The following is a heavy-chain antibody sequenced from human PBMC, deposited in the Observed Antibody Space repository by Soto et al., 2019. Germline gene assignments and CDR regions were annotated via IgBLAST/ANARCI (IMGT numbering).Heavy chain of an antibody. CDR1: GGSFSGYY. D-gene: IGHD1-1*01. Sequence: SETLSLTCAVYGGSFSGYYWSWIRQPPGKGLEWIGEINHSGSTNYNPSLKSRVTISVDTSKNQFSLKLSSVTAADTAVYYCARGRRNGAFDIWGQGTMVTVSS. J-gene: IGHJ3*02. CDR3: ARGRRNGAFDI. V-gene: IGHV4-34*01. CDR2: INHSGST.